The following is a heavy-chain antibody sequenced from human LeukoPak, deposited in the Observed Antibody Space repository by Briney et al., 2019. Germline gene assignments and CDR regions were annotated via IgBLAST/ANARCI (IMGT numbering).Heavy chain of an antibody. Sequence: SGGSLRLSCVASGFTFNTYWMSWVRQAPGKGLEWVANINQDESHKYYVDSVKGRFTISRDNAKNSLYLHMNSLTGEDPAVYYCVRGSSGTVIRGIAWAWFDPWGQGTLVTVSS. CDR1: GFTFNTYW. CDR3: VRGSSGTVIRGIAWAWFDP. J-gene: IGHJ5*02. CDR2: INQDESHK. V-gene: IGHV3-7*05. D-gene: IGHD3-10*01.